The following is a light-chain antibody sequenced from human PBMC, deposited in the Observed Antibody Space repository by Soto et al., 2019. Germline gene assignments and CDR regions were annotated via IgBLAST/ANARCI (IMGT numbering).Light chain of an antibody. V-gene: IGLV2-14*01. Sequence: QSALTQPASVSGSPGQSITISCTGTSSDIGGYTYVSWYQQHPGKAPKLMIYEVSNRPSGVSNRFSGSKSGNTASLTISWLQAEDEADYYCSSYTSSSTRVFGTGTKLTVL. J-gene: IGLJ1*01. CDR1: SSDIGGYTY. CDR3: SSYTSSSTRV. CDR2: EVS.